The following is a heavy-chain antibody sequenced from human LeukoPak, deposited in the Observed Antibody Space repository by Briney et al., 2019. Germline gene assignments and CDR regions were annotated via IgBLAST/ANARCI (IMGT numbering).Heavy chain of an antibody. CDR2: ISWDGGST. CDR1: GFTFDDYT. V-gene: IGHV3-43*01. Sequence: PGGSLRLSCAASGFTFDDYTMHWVRQAPGKGLEWVSLISWDGGSTYYADSVKGRFTISRDNSKNSLYLQMNSLRTEDTALYYCAKDRNYNWNGLFDYWGQGILVTVSS. CDR3: AKDRNYNWNGLFDY. J-gene: IGHJ4*02. D-gene: IGHD1-20*01.